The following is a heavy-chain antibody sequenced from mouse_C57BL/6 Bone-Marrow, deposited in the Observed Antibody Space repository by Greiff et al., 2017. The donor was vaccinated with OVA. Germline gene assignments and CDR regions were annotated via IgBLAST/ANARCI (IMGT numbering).Heavy chain of an antibody. V-gene: IGHV1-82*01. CDR1: GYAFSSSW. J-gene: IGHJ3*01. CDR2: IYPGDGDT. D-gene: IGHD6-1*01. CDR3: ARWGGQPRFAY. Sequence: VQLQQSGPELVKPGASVKISCKASGYAFSSSWMNWVKQRPGKGLEWIGRIYPGDGDTNYNGKFKGKATLTADKSSSTAYMQLSSLTSEDSAVYFCARWGGQPRFAYWGQGTLVTVSS.